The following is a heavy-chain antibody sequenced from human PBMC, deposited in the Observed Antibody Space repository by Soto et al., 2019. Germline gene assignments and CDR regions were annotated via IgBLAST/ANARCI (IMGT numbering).Heavy chain of an antibody. Sequence: ASVKVSCKVSGYTLTELSMHWVRQAPGKGLEWMGGFDPEDGETIYAQKFQGRVTMTEDTSTDTAYMELSSLRSEDTAVYYCATAKGGPEYYYDSSGFGAFDIWGQGTMVTVSS. J-gene: IGHJ3*02. CDR1: GYTLTELS. CDR2: FDPEDGET. CDR3: ATAKGGPEYYYDSSGFGAFDI. D-gene: IGHD3-22*01. V-gene: IGHV1-24*01.